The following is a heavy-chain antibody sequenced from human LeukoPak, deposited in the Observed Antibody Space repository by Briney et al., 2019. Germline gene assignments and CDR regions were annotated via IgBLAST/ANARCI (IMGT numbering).Heavy chain of an antibody. V-gene: IGHV3-74*01. CDR3: ARDTIAAAGNPAELEY. J-gene: IGHJ4*02. CDR1: GFTFSSYW. D-gene: IGHD6-13*01. Sequence: GGSLRLSCTASGFTFSSYWMHWVRQAPGKGLVWVSRINSDGGSTSYADSVKGRFTISRDNAKNTLYLQMNSLRAEDTAVYYCARDTIAAAGNPAELEYGGQGTLVTVS. CDR2: INSDGGST.